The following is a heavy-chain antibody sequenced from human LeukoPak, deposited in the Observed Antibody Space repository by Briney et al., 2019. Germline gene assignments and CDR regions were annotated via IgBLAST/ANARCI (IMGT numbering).Heavy chain of an antibody. J-gene: IGHJ6*02. V-gene: IGHV1-46*01. CDR2: INPSGGST. CDR1: GYTFTSYY. D-gene: IGHD2-2*01. CDR3: ARDTPSSDCSSTSCSQGEYYYYYYGMDV. Sequence: GASVKVSCKASGYTFTSYYMHWVRQAPGQGLEWMGIINPSGGSTSYAQKFQGRVTMTRDTSTSTVYMELSSLRSEDTAVYYCARDTPSSDCSSTSCSQGEYYYYYYGMDVWGQGTTVTVSS.